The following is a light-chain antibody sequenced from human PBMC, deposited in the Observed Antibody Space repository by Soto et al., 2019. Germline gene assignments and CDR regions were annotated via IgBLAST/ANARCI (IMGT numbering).Light chain of an antibody. CDR3: SSYAGIDNFVV. Sequence: QSVLTQRPSASGSPGQSVTISCTGTSSDVGGYNYVSWYQQHPGKAPKLMIYEVTKRPSGVPDRFSGSKSGNTASLTVSGLQAEDEADYYCSSYAGIDNFVVFGGGTKVTVL. J-gene: IGLJ2*01. CDR2: EVT. CDR1: SSDVGGYNY. V-gene: IGLV2-8*01.